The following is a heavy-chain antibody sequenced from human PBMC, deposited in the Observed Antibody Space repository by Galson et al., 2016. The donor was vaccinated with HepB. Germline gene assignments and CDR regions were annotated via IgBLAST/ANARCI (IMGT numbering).Heavy chain of an antibody. CDR2: ISVSGDTT. D-gene: IGHD5-12*01. Sequence: SLRLSCAASGFTISNYGTSWVRQAPGKGLEWVSGISVSGDTTYYADSVKGRFTISRDTSKNTLYLQMNSLRAEDTAVYYCAKDSGFDSVNWGQGTLVTVSS. J-gene: IGHJ4*02. CDR1: GFTISNYG. V-gene: IGHV3-23*01. CDR3: AKDSGFDSVN.